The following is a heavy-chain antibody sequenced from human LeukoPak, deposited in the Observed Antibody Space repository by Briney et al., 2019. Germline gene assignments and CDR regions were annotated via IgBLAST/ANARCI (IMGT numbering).Heavy chain of an antibody. V-gene: IGHV4-38-2*01. D-gene: IGHD6-6*01. CDR2: IYHSGTT. Sequence: PSETLSLTCAVSGYFISSGYYWGWIRQPPGKGLEWIGSIYHSGTTYHNPSLKSRATRSVDPSKNQFSLKVNSVTAADTAVYYCAKPQSSLSLFYDSWGQGTLVTVSS. J-gene: IGHJ4*02. CDR1: GYFISSGYY. CDR3: AKPQSSLSLFYDS.